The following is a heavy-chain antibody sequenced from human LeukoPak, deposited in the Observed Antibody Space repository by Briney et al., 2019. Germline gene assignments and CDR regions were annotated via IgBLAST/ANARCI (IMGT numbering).Heavy chain of an antibody. J-gene: IGHJ3*02. Sequence: SETLSLTCTVSGGSIRSYYWSWIRQPPGKGLEWIGYNNGSTNHNPSLKSRVTISIDTSKNQFSLKLSSVTAADTAVYYCARVGLYYFDSSGYYNPDGFDIWGQGTMVTVSS. CDR1: GGSIRSYY. V-gene: IGHV4-59*01. D-gene: IGHD3-22*01. CDR3: ARVGLYYFDSSGYYNPDGFDI. CDR2: NNGST.